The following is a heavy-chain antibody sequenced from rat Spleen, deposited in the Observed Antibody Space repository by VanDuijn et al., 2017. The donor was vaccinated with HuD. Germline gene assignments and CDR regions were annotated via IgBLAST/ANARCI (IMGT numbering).Heavy chain of an antibody. CDR1: GFTFSNYY. V-gene: IGHV5-27*01. D-gene: IGHD1-6*01. CDR2: IRTVGGHT. Sequence: EVQLVESGGGLVQPGRSLKLSCAASGFTFSNYYIAWVRQAPTKGLEWVAYIRTVGGHTYYRDSVKGRFTVSRDNAKSTLYLQMDSLRSEDKATYYCSTAGSFTDYYFAGGFDYWGQGVMVTVSS. CDR3: STAGSFTDYYFAGGFDY. J-gene: IGHJ2*01.